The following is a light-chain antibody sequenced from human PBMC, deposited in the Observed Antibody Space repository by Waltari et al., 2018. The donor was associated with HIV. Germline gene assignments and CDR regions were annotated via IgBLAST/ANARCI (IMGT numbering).Light chain of an antibody. J-gene: IGKJ3*01. CDR2: AAS. CDR3: HYYGRSPPLT. CDR1: QSVSSSY. Sequence: EFVLTQSPGTLSLSPGEGAALSCRASQSVSSSYLAWYQQKPGQAPRLLIYAASSRATGIPDRFRGSGSGTDFTLTISRLEPEDFAVYYCHYYGRSPPLTFGPGTNVDIK. V-gene: IGKV3-20*01.